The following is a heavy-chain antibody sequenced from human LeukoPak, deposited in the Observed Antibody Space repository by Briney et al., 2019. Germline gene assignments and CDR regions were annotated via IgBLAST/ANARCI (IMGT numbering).Heavy chain of an antibody. V-gene: IGHV4-59*07. D-gene: IGHD4-11*01. CDR2: IYYSGST. Sequence: PSDTLSLTCTVSGGSINSYYWRWIRQPPGKGLEWIAYIYYSGSTNYNPSLKSRVTISVDTSKNQFSLKLSSVTAADTAVYFCARNNYVTHFYGLDVWGQGTTVTVSS. J-gene: IGHJ6*02. CDR3: ARNNYVTHFYGLDV. CDR1: GGSINSYY.